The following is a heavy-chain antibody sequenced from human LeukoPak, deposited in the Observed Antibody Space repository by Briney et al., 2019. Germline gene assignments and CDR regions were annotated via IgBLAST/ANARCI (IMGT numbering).Heavy chain of an antibody. CDR1: GYTFTDYD. V-gene: IGHV1-8*03. D-gene: IGHD4-17*01. Sequence: ASVKVSCKTSGYTFTDYDVHWVRQAPGQGXXXXXWINPNXASTNYAQRLXGRVTFTRDTSLSIAYMELSSLTSEDAAVYFCARGDFGETNTAFDVWGQGTLVAVSS. CDR2: INPNXAST. J-gene: IGHJ3*01. CDR3: ARGDFGETNTAFDV.